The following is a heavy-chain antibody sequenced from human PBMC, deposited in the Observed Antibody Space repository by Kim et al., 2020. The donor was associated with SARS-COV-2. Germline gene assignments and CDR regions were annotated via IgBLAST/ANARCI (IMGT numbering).Heavy chain of an antibody. CDR1: GFTFSSYG. V-gene: IGHV3-33*01. CDR2: IWYDGSNK. J-gene: IGHJ4*02. CDR3: ARDTAAIVGAPDY. D-gene: IGHD1-26*01. Sequence: GGSLRLSCAASGFTFSSYGMHWVRQAPGKGLEWVAVIWYDGSNKYYADSVKGRFTISRDNSKNTLYLQMNSLRAEDTAVYYCARDTAAIVGAPDYWGQGTLVTVSS.